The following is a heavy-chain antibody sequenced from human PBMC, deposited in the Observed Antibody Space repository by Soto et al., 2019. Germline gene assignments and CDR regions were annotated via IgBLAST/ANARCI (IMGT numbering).Heavy chain of an antibody. D-gene: IGHD3-16*02. CDR3: AKKIRESLKVPYDFICGSYRWSFDY. Sequence: EVQLLESGGGLVQPGGSLRLSCAASGFTFSGYAMSWVRQAPGKGLEWVSAISGSGGSTYYADSVKGRFTISRDNSKNTLYLQMNSLRAEDTAVYYCAKKIRESLKVPYDFICGSYRWSFDYWGQGTLVTVSS. CDR1: GFTFSGYA. J-gene: IGHJ4*02. V-gene: IGHV3-23*01. CDR2: ISGSGGST.